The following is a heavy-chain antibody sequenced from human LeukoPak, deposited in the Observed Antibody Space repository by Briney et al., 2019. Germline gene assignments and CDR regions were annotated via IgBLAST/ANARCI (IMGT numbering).Heavy chain of an antibody. Sequence: SETLSLTCTVSGDSINSTSYYWGWIHQPPGKGLKWIGSIYYSGSTYYNPSLKSRVTISVDTSKNQFSLKLSSVTAADTAVYYCARRAVSEDYWGQGTLVTVSS. CDR1: GDSINSTSYY. CDR3: ARRAVSEDY. V-gene: IGHV4-39*07. CDR2: IYYSGST. J-gene: IGHJ4*02. D-gene: IGHD6-25*01.